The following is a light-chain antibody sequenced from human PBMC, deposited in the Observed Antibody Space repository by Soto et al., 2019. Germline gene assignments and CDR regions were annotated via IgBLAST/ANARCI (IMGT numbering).Light chain of an antibody. J-gene: IGLJ3*02. V-gene: IGLV2-11*01. CDR2: DVN. Sequence: QSALTQPRSVSGSPGQSVTISCTGTSIYVGIYNYVCWYQQHPGKAPKLVIHDVNKRPSGVPDRFSGSKSGNTASLTISGLQTEDEADYYCYSYAGTSGVFGGGTKLTVL. CDR1: SIYVGIYNY. CDR3: YSYAGTSGV.